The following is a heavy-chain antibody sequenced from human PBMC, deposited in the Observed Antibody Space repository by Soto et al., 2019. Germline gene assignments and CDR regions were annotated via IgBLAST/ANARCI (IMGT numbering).Heavy chain of an antibody. J-gene: IGHJ5*02. CDR2: IIPIFGTA. V-gene: IGHV1-69*13. Sequence: SVKVSCKASGGTFSSYAISWVRQAPGQGLEWMGGIIPIFGTANYAQKFQGRVTITADESKSTAYMELSSLRSEDTDVYYCARCSRPTTIVTRLRLGFHPWGQGTLVTVSS. CDR1: GGTFSSYA. D-gene: IGHD3-22*01. CDR3: ARCSRPTTIVTRLRLGFHP.